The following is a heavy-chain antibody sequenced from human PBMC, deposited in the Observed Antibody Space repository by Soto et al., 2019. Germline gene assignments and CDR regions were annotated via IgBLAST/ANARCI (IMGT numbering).Heavy chain of an antibody. Sequence: SETLSLTCNASGGSITSSGSAWGWIRQSPGKGLEWIGTIDYSGNIYYIPSLKSRITISVDTSKNQISLKLSSVTAADTAVYYCASNINKQGFEYYFDSWGQVNLVTSPQ. CDR3: ASNINKQGFEYYFDS. J-gene: IGHJ4*02. CDR2: IDYSGNI. V-gene: IGHV4-39*01. CDR1: GGSITSSGSA.